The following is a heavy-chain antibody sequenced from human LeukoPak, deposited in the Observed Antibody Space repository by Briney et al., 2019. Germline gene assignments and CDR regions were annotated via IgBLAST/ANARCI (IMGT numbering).Heavy chain of an antibody. CDR1: GGTFSSYA. J-gene: IGHJ4*02. V-gene: IGHV1-69*01. CDR2: IIPIFGTA. D-gene: IGHD6-19*01. CDR3: ASIAVAGRFDY. Sequence: SVKVSCKASGGTFSSYAISWVRQAPGQGLEWMGGIIPIFGTANYAQKFQGRVTITADESTSTAYMELSSLRSEDTAVYYCASIAVAGRFDYWGQGTLVPVSS.